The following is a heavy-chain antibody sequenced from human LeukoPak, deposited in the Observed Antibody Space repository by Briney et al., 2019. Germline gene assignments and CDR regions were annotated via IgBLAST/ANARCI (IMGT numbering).Heavy chain of an antibody. Sequence: PGESLKISCQGSGYSFTSYWTAWVRQMPGNGLEWMGIIYPGDSDTRHSPSFEGQVTFSADKSITTAYLQWSNLKASDTAMYYCPRRYYYDSGGYSFDYWGQGTLVTVSS. D-gene: IGHD3-22*01. CDR2: IYPGDSDT. V-gene: IGHV5-51*01. CDR3: PRRYYYDSGGYSFDY. CDR1: GYSFTSYW. J-gene: IGHJ4*02.